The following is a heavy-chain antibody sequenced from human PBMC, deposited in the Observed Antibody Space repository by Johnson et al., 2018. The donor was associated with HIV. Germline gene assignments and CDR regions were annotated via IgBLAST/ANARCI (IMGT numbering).Heavy chain of an antibody. V-gene: IGHV3-11*04. CDR1: GFTFSDYY. J-gene: IGHJ3*02. Sequence: QVQLVESGGGLVQPGGSLRLSCAASGFTFSDYYMSWIRQAPGKGLEWVSYISSSGSTIYYADSVKGRFTISRDNAKNSLYLQMNSLRAEDTAVDYCARDIAIQLWSHDAFDIWGQGTMVTVSS. D-gene: IGHD5-18*01. CDR2: ISSSGSTI. CDR3: ARDIAIQLWSHDAFDI.